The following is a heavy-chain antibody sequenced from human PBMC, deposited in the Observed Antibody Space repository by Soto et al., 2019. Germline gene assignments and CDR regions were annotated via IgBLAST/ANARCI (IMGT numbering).Heavy chain of an antibody. V-gene: IGHV1-8*01. D-gene: IGHD1-26*01. J-gene: IGHJ3*02. CDR3: ARPRWGSPDVFDI. Sequence: ASVKVSCKASGYTFTSYDINWVRQATGQGLEWMGWMNPNSGNTGYAQKFQGRVTMTRNTSISTAYMELSSLRSEDTAVHYCARPRWGSPDVFDIWGKGTMVTVSS. CDR1: GYTFTSYD. CDR2: MNPNSGNT.